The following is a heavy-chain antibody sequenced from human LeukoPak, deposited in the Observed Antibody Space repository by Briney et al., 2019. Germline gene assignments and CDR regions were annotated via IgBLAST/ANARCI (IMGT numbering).Heavy chain of an antibody. D-gene: IGHD6-6*01. Sequence: SETMSLTCTVYGGSFSGYYWSWIRQPPGKGLEWIGEINHSGNTNYNPSLKSRVTISVETSKNQFSLKLTSVTAADTAVYYCAREGLEYSSSSPLDYWGQGTLVTVSS. CDR2: INHSGNT. V-gene: IGHV4-34*01. CDR1: GGSFSGYY. J-gene: IGHJ4*02. CDR3: AREGLEYSSSSPLDY.